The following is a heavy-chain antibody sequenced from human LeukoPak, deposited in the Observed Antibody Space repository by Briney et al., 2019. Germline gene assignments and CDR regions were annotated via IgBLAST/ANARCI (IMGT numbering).Heavy chain of an antibody. Sequence: GGSLRLSCAASGFSLSSYAMSWIRQAPGKGLEWVSAITGSGDSTYYADSVRGRFTISRDNSKNTLYLQMNSLRGEDTAIYYCAKHTGAALIPYDAFDIWGQGTMVTVSS. CDR3: AKHTGAALIPYDAFDI. CDR1: GFSLSSYA. D-gene: IGHD6-6*01. V-gene: IGHV3-23*01. J-gene: IGHJ3*02. CDR2: ITGSGDST.